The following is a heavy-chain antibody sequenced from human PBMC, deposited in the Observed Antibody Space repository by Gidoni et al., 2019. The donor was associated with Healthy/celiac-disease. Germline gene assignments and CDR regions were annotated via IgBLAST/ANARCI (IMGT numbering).Heavy chain of an antibody. CDR3: AREATCSSTSCYAFYYYYGMDV. V-gene: IGHV3-33*01. CDR2: IWYDGSNK. Sequence: QVQLVESGGGVVQPGRSLRLSCAASGFTFSSYGMHWVRQAPGKGLGWVAVIWYDGSNKSYADSVKGRFTISRDNSKNTLYLQMNSLRAEDTAVYYCAREATCSSTSCYAFYYYYGMDVWGQGTTVTVSS. J-gene: IGHJ6*02. CDR1: GFTFSSYG. D-gene: IGHD2-2*01.